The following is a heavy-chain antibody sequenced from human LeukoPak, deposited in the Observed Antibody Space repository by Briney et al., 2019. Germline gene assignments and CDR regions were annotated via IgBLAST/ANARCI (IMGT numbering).Heavy chain of an antibody. J-gene: IGHJ4*02. Sequence: SETLSLTCTVSGGSISSYYWSWIRLPAGKGLEWIGRIYTSGSTNYNPSLKSRVTMSVDTSKNQFSLKLSSVTAADTAVYYCARGNNYYDSSGYYNYFDYWGQGTLVTVSS. D-gene: IGHD3-22*01. CDR1: GGSISSYY. CDR2: IYTSGST. CDR3: ARGNNYYDSSGYYNYFDY. V-gene: IGHV4-4*07.